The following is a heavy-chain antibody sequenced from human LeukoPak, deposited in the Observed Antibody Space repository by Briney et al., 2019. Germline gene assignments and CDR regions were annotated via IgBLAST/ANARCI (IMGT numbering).Heavy chain of an antibody. CDR1: GFSFSRYA. V-gene: IGHV3-23*01. CDR3: AKERWSIGSYYGMGV. D-gene: IGHD6-6*01. Sequence: GGSVRLSCAASGFSFSRYAMSWVSQAPGKGLEWVSAISGSGGSTYYADSVKGRFTISRDKSKNTLYLQMNSLRAEDTAVYYCAKERWSIGSYYGMGVWGQGTTVTVSS. CDR2: ISGSGGST. J-gene: IGHJ6*02.